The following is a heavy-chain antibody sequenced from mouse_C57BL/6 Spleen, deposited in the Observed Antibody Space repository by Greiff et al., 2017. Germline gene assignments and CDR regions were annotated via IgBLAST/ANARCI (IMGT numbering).Heavy chain of an antibody. CDR1: GFNIKDDY. CDR3: TTPAYYSNYVFAY. J-gene: IGHJ3*01. D-gene: IGHD2-5*01. V-gene: IGHV14-4*01. Sequence: VQLKESGAELVRPGASVKLSCTASGFNIKDDYMHWVKQRPEQGLEWIGWIDPENGDTEYASKFQGKATITADTSSNTAYLQLSSLTSEDTAVYYCTTPAYYSNYVFAYWGQGTLVTVSA. CDR2: IDPENGDT.